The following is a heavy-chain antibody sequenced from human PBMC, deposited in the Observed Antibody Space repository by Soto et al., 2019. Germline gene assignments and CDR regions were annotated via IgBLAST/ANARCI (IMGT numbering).Heavy chain of an antibody. CDR3: ARDKALYAKSYYFDY. J-gene: IGHJ4*02. D-gene: IGHD2-8*01. CDR2: INPSGGST. CDR1: GYTFTSYY. Sequence: ASVKVSCKASGYTFTSYYMHWVRQAPGQGLEWMGIINPSGGSTSYAQKFQGRVTMTRDTSTSTVYMELSSLRSEDTAVYYCARDKALYAKSYYFDYWGQGTLVTVSS. V-gene: IGHV1-46*01.